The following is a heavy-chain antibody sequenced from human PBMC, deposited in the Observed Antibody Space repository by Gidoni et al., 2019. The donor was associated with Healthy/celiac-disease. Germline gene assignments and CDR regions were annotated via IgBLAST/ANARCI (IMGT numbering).Heavy chain of an antibody. CDR1: GYTFTGYY. V-gene: IGHV1-2*02. Sequence: QVQLVQSGAEVKKTGASVKVACKASGYTFTGYYMHWVRQAPGQGLEWMGLINPNSCGTTYAQKFQGRVSMTRATSISTAYMELSRLRSDATAVYSCASKRVYSYGYQDYWGQGTLVTVSS. D-gene: IGHD5-18*01. CDR2: INPNSCGT. J-gene: IGHJ4*02. CDR3: ASKRVYSYGYQDY.